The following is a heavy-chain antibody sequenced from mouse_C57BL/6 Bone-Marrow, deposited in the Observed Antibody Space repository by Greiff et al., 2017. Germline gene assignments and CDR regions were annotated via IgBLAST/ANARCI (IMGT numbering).Heavy chain of an antibody. D-gene: IGHD1-1*01. J-gene: IGHJ2*01. CDR1: GYTFTDYY. Sequence: LVKPGASVKMSCKASGYTFTDYYMNWVKQSHGKSLEWIGVINPYNGGTSYNQKFKGKATLTVDKSSSTAYMELNSLTSEDSAVYYCASTCYYGSSYDFDYWGQGTPLTVSS. V-gene: IGHV1-19*01. CDR2: INPYNGGT. CDR3: ASTCYYGSSYDFDY.